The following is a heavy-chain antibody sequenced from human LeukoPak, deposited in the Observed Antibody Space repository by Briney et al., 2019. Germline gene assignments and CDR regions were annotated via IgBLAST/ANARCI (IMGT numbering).Heavy chain of an antibody. J-gene: IGHJ3*02. D-gene: IGHD2-2*01. Sequence: SVKVSCKASGGTFSDHAINWVRQAPGQGLEWMGGIFPISGPANYAQKFQGRVTLTADESTNTAYMELSSLRSEDTAVYYCARAKFSNDAFDIWGQGTMVTVSS. V-gene: IGHV1-69*13. CDR2: IFPISGPA. CDR3: ARAKFSNDAFDI. CDR1: GGTFSDHA.